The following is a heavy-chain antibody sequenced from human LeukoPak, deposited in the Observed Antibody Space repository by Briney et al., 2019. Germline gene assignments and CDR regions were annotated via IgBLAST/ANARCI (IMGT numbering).Heavy chain of an antibody. Sequence: AGGSLRLSCAASGFTFSSYAMSWVRQAPGKGLEWVSAISGSGGSTYYADSVKGRFTISRDNSKNTLYLQMNSLRAEDTAVYYCAKDEGYSSSPVGYYYYYMDVWGKRTTVTVSS. J-gene: IGHJ6*03. V-gene: IGHV3-23*01. CDR2: ISGSGGST. D-gene: IGHD6-6*01. CDR1: GFTFSSYA. CDR3: AKDEGYSSSPVGYYYYYMDV.